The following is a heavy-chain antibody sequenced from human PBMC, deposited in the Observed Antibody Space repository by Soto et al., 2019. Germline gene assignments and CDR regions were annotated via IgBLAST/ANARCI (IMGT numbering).Heavy chain of an antibody. CDR2: IYWDNDR. Sequence: QITLKESGPTLVEPTQTLTLTCSFSGFSLTNSGVGVGWFRQAPGKALECLGIIYWDNDRRYNPSLKTRLTITKDPSKNQVGLTMTYMEPVDTGTYYCAPRVTYSGSWDGGWFDSWGQGTPVTVS. J-gene: IGHJ5*01. V-gene: IGHV2-5*02. D-gene: IGHD2-15*01. CDR3: APRVTYSGSWDGGWFDS. CDR1: GFSLTNSGVG.